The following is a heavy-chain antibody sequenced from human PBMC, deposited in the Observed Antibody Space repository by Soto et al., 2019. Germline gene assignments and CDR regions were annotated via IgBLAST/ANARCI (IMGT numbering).Heavy chain of an antibody. CDR3: ARDREPDGIWTFDS. V-gene: IGHV3-53*01. D-gene: IGHD3-9*01. J-gene: IGHJ4*02. CDR2: SFSSGGT. Sequence: GGSLRLSCXAFGFTLDNYTMGWVRQAPGKGLEWVAESFSSGGTQYADSVKGRFTISRDNSRNMVFLQMNGLRVEDTALYYCARDREPDGIWTFDSWGQGALVTVSS. CDR1: GFTLDNYT.